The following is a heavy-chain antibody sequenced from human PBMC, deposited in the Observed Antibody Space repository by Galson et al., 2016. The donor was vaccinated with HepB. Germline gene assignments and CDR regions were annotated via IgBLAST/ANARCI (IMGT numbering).Heavy chain of an antibody. J-gene: IGHJ5*02. V-gene: IGHV4-4*02. CDR1: GVSINTDNW. D-gene: IGHD2-21*01. CDR2: IYRSGTT. CDR3: ARGQLIHGFDP. Sequence: ETLSLTCVVSGVSINTDNWWSWVRQAPGKGLEWIGEIYRSGTTHCNPSLRSRVTISVDKPKNQISLRMNSVTAADTAVYYCARGQLIHGFDPWGQGTLVVVSS.